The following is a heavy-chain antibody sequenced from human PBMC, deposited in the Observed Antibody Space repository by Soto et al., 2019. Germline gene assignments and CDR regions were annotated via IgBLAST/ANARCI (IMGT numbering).Heavy chain of an antibody. V-gene: IGHV4-59*08. J-gene: IGHJ6*03. CDR1: GGSISSYY. D-gene: IGHD6-13*01. CDR3: ARRIAAPGYYYMDV. Sequence: SETLSLTCTVSGGSISSYYWSWIRQPPGKGLEWIGYIYYSGSTNYNPSLKSRVTISVDTSKNQFSLKLSSVTAADTAVYYCARRIAAPGYYYMDVWGKGTTVTVSS. CDR2: IYYSGST.